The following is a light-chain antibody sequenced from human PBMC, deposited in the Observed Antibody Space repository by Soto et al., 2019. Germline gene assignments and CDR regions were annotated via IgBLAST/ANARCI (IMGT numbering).Light chain of an antibody. J-gene: IGKJ1*01. Sequence: EIVLTQSPVTLSLSPGERATLSCRASQSVSSRYFAWYLQKPGQAPRLLIYAASSRAAGIPDRFSGSGSGTDFSLTISRLEPEDFAVYYCHQYASSRTFGPGTKVE. CDR3: HQYASSRT. V-gene: IGKV3-20*01. CDR2: AAS. CDR1: QSVSSRY.